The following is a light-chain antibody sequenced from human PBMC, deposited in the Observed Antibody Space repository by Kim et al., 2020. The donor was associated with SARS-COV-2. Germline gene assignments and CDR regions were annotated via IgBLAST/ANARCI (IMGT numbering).Light chain of an antibody. V-gene: IGLV4-69*02. J-gene: IGLJ2*01. Sequence: LVLTQSPSASASLGASVKLTCILSTGHSTYAIAWHQQQPERGPRFLMKLNSDGSHTKGDGVPDRFSGSSSGTERYLTISSLQSEDEADYYCQTWGTGIQVFGGGTQLTVL. CDR2: LNSDGSH. CDR1: TGHSTYA. CDR3: QTWGTGIQV.